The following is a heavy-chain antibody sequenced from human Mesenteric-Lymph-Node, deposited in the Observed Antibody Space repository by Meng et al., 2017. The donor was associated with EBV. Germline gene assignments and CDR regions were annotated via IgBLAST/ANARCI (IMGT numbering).Heavy chain of an antibody. D-gene: IGHD3-10*01. Sequence: QVQLVPFGAEVKKPGASVKASCKASGYTFTNYAISWVRQAPGQGLEWMGWISGYNNNINYSLKLRDRVSMTTDASTSTIYMELRSLRSDDTAVYYCARQLDYYGSGSYPYYFDYWGQGTLVTVSS. CDR1: GYTFTNYA. J-gene: IGHJ4*02. CDR3: ARQLDYYGSGSYPYYFDY. V-gene: IGHV1-18*01. CDR2: ISGYNNNI.